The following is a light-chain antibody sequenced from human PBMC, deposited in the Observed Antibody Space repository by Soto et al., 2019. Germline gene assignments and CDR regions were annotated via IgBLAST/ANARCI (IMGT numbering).Light chain of an antibody. CDR1: QSIGSY. Sequence: DTQMTQSPSSLSASVGARVTITCRASQSIGSYLNWYQQKPGKAPKLLIFAAFSLKSGVPSRFSGSGSGTDFTLTINSLQLEDFATYFCQQSNSDPTFGGGTKVEIK. V-gene: IGKV1-39*01. J-gene: IGKJ4*01. CDR2: AAF. CDR3: QQSNSDPT.